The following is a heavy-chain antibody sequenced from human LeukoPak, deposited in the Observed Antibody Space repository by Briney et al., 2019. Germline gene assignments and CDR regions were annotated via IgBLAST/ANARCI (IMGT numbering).Heavy chain of an antibody. D-gene: IGHD3-9*01. CDR3: ARDRPNYDILTGYYFYFDY. CDR1: GYTFTSYG. V-gene: IGHV1-18*01. Sequence: ASVKVSCKASGYTFTSYGISSVRQAPGQGLEWMGWISAYNGNTNYAQKLQGRVTMTTDTSTSTAYMELRSLRSDDTAVYYCARDRPNYDILTGYYFYFDYWGQGTLVTVSS. CDR2: ISAYNGNT. J-gene: IGHJ4*02.